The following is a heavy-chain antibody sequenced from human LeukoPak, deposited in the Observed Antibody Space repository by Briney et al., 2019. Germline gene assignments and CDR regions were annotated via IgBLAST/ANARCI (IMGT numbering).Heavy chain of an antibody. D-gene: IGHD3-10*02. CDR3: AELGITMIGGV. CDR1: GFTFSSYE. Sequence: GGSLRLSCAASGFTFSSYEMNWVRQAPGKGLEWGSYISSSGSTIHYADSVKGRFTISRDKAKNSLYLQMNSLRAEDTAVYYCAELGITMIGGVWGKGTTVTISS. V-gene: IGHV3-48*03. J-gene: IGHJ6*04. CDR2: ISSSGSTI.